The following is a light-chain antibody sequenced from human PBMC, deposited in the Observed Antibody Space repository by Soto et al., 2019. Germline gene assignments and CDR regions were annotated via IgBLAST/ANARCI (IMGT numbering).Light chain of an antibody. V-gene: IGLV2-14*01. CDR1: SSDVGGYNY. Sequence: QSVLTQPASVCGSPGQSITISCTGTSSDVGGYNYVSWYQQHPGKAPKLMIYEVSNRPSGVSNRFSGSKSGNTASLTISGLQAEDEADYYYSSYTSSSTLVFGTGTTVTVL. CDR2: EVS. J-gene: IGLJ1*01. CDR3: SSYTSSSTLV.